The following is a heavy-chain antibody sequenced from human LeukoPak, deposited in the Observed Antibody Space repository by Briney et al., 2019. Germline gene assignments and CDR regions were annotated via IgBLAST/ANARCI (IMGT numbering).Heavy chain of an antibody. J-gene: IGHJ5*02. CDR1: GFTFSYYW. CDR3: ARDGRGSRFDP. D-gene: IGHD3-10*01. Sequence: PGGSLRFSCAASGFTFSYYWMSWHRQAPGKGLEWVANINQDDSEKYYVDYVKGRFSISRDNAKNSLYLQMNSLRVENTAVYYCARDGRGSRFDPWGQGTLVTASS. CDR2: INQDDSEK. V-gene: IGHV3-7*01.